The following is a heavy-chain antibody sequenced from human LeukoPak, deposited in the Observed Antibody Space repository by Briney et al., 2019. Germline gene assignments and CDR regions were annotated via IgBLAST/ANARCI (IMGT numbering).Heavy chain of an antibody. D-gene: IGHD4-17*01. CDR3: VRNEGGDYLRYYYYYMDV. Sequence: GGFLRLSCAASGFTFSSYAMSWVRQAPGKGLEWVAVISYDGSNKYYADSVKGQFIISRDNSRNTLYLQTNSLRAEDTAVYYCVRNEGGDYLRYYYYYMDVWGKGTTVTVSS. V-gene: IGHV3-30*03. CDR1: GFTFSSYA. CDR2: ISYDGSNK. J-gene: IGHJ6*03.